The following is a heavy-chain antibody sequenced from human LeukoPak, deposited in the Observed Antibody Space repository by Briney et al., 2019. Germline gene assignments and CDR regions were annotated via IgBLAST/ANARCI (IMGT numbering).Heavy chain of an antibody. V-gene: IGHV4-38-2*02. Sequence: SETLSLTCIVSGYSISTGYYWAWIRRPPGKGLEWIGSMYHSGSTYYNPSLKSRVTISVDTSKNQFSLKLNSVTAADTAVYYCARVGGGYYGSGSSQYNWFDPWGQGTLVTVSS. J-gene: IGHJ5*02. CDR1: GYSISTGYY. D-gene: IGHD3-10*01. CDR2: MYHSGST. CDR3: ARVGGGYYGSGSSQYNWFDP.